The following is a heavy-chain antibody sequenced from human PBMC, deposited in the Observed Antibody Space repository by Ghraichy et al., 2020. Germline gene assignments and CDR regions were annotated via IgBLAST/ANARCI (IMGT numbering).Heavy chain of an antibody. Sequence: GGSLRLSCAASGFTVSSNYMSWVRQAPGKGLEWVSVIYSGGSTYYADSVKGRFTISRDNSKNTLYLQMNSLRAEDTAVYYCARADSYYYYYGMDVWGQGTTVTVSS. CDR3: ARADSYYYYYGMDV. V-gene: IGHV3-53*01. D-gene: IGHD3/OR15-3a*01. J-gene: IGHJ6*02. CDR1: GFTVSSNY. CDR2: IYSGGST.